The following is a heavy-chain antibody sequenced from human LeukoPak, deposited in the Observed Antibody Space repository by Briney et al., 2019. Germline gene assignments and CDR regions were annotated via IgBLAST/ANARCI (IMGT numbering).Heavy chain of an antibody. D-gene: IGHD6-13*01. CDR3: ARGPTGFSSTWYVT. CDR1: GGSITSGDYY. CDR2: IYYSGST. Sequence: SETLSLTCTVSGGSITSGDYYWSWIRHPPGKGLEWIGYIYYSGSTYYNPSLKSRVTILVDTSKKQFSLKLSSVTAADTAVYYCARGPTGFSSTWYVTWGQGTLVTVSS. J-gene: IGHJ5*02. V-gene: IGHV4-30-4*01.